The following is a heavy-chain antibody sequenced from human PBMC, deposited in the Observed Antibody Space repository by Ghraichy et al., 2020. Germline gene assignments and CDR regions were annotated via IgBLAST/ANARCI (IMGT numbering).Heavy chain of an antibody. Sequence: GGSLRLSCAASGFTVSSNYMSWVRQAPGKGLEWVSVIYSGGSTYYADSVKGRFTISRDNSKNTLYLQMNSLRAEDTAVYYCARGNNLEYYDFWSGYTYYFDYWGQGTLVTVSS. CDR3: ARGNNLEYYDFWSGYTYYFDY. V-gene: IGHV3-66*01. CDR2: IYSGGST. J-gene: IGHJ4*02. CDR1: GFTVSSNY. D-gene: IGHD3-3*01.